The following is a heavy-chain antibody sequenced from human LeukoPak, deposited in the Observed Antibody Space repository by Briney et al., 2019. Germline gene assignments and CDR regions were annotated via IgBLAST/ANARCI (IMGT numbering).Heavy chain of an antibody. V-gene: IGHV4-59*01. CDR1: GGSISNYY. Sequence: KPSETLSLTCTVSGGSISNYYWYWMRQPPGKGLEWIGYIYYSGSTNYNPSLKSRVTISVDTSKNQFSLKLSSVTAADTAVYYCARAIMTRSYYFDYWGQGTLVTVSS. CDR2: IYYSGST. J-gene: IGHJ4*02. D-gene: IGHD3-16*01. CDR3: ARAIMTRSYYFDY.